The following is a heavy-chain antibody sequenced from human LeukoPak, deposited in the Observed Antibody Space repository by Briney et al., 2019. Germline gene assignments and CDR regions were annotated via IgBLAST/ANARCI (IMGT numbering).Heavy chain of an antibody. CDR2: ISANNGNT. J-gene: IGHJ4*02. Sequence: ASVKVSCKASGYTFTSYGINWVRQAPGQGLEWMGWISANNGNTNYVQKFQGRVTMTTDTSTSTAYMELRSLRSDDTAVYYCARARSAWSFFDYWGQGTLVTVPS. V-gene: IGHV1-18*01. D-gene: IGHD6-19*01. CDR3: ARARSAWSFFDY. CDR1: GYTFTSYG.